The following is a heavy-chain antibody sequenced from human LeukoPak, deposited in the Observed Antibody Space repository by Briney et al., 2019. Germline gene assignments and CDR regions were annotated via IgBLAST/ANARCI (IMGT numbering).Heavy chain of an antibody. J-gene: IGHJ4*02. D-gene: IGHD3-10*01. Sequence: ASVKVSCKASGYTFTSYGISWVRQAPGQGLEWMGWINPNSGVTNYAQKFQGWVTMTRDTSIDTAYMELNRLKSDDTAVYYCARVSLIYGSGSYYQSPLAYWGQGTLVTVSS. CDR1: GYTFTSYG. CDR2: INPNSGVT. CDR3: ARVSLIYGSGSYYQSPLAY. V-gene: IGHV1-2*04.